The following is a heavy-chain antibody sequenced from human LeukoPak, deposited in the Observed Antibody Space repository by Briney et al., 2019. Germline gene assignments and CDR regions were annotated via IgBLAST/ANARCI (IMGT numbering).Heavy chain of an antibody. CDR2: ISGSGGST. D-gene: IGHD6-19*01. J-gene: IGHJ4*02. V-gene: IGHV3-23*01. Sequence: PSETLSLTCAVYGGSFSGYYWSWIRQPPGKGLEWVSAISGSGGSTYYADSVKGRFTISRDNSKNTLYLQMNSLRAEDTAVYYCAKAEQWLVPSYFDYWGQGTLVTVSS. CDR1: GGSFSGYY. CDR3: AKAEQWLVPSYFDY.